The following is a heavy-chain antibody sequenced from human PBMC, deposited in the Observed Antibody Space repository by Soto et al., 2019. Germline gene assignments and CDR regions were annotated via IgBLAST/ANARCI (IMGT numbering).Heavy chain of an antibody. CDR3: AKASTYEYVWGSFRYYFDH. V-gene: IGHV3-23*01. J-gene: IGHJ4*02. CDR1: GFSFNIYA. D-gene: IGHD3-16*02. CDR2: ISGSGDRT. Sequence: GGSLRLSCAASGFSFNIYAMSWVRQAPGKGLEWVSGISGSGDRTHYVDSVKGRFTISRVNVKNTLYLQMNSLRAEDTAVYYCAKASTYEYVWGSFRYYFDHWGQGALVTVSS.